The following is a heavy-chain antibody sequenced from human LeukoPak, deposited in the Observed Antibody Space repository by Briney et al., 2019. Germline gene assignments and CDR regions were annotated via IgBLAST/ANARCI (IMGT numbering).Heavy chain of an antibody. J-gene: IGHJ6*03. CDR2: IYHSGST. D-gene: IGHD2-15*01. Sequence: SETLSLTCAVSGGSISSSNWWSWVRQPPGKGLEWIGEIYHSGSTNYNPSLKSRVTISVDTSKNQFSLKLSSVTAADTAVYYCARRVGYCSGGSCYRYYYYYMDVWGKGTTVTISS. CDR3: ARRVGYCSGGSCYRYYYYYMDV. V-gene: IGHV4-4*02. CDR1: GGSISSSNW.